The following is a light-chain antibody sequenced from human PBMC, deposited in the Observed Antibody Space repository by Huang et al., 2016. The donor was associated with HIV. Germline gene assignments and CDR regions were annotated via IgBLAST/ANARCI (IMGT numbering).Light chain of an antibody. CDR2: ATS. J-gene: IGKJ1*01. V-gene: IGKV1-NL1*01. Sequence: DIQMTQSPSSLSVSVGDRVTITCRATQGIGNSLAWYQQKPGKAPRLLLYATSRLESGVPSRFSGSGSGTHYTLTINTLQPEDIGSYYCQQYHTIPWTFGQGTKVEVK. CDR1: QGIGNS. CDR3: QQYHTIPWT.